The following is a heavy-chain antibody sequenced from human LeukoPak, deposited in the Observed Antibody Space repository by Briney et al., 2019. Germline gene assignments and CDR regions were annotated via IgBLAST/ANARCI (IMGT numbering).Heavy chain of an antibody. J-gene: IGHJ3*02. CDR3: ARAGWGSYRSNDAFDI. V-gene: IGHV4-4*07. D-gene: IGHD3-16*02. Sequence: ASETLSLTCTVSDGSISSYYWSWIRQPAGKGLEWIGRIYTSGSTNYNPSLKSRVTMSVDTSKNQFSLKLSSVTAADTAVYYCARAGWGSYRSNDAFDIWGQGTMVTVSS. CDR2: IYTSGST. CDR1: DGSISSYY.